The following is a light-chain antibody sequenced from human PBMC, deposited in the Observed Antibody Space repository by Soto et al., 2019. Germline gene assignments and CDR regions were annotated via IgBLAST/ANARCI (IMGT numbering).Light chain of an antibody. CDR2: EVT. CDR3: SSHAVNYNFV. Sequence: QSALTQPPSVSGSPGQSVTISCTGTSSDIGDSNRVSWYQQHPGKAPELMIYEVTKRPLGVPDRFSGSKSGDTASLTVSGLQAEDEADYYCSSHAVNYNFVFGGGTKGTVL. J-gene: IGLJ2*01. V-gene: IGLV2-8*01. CDR1: SSDIGDSNR.